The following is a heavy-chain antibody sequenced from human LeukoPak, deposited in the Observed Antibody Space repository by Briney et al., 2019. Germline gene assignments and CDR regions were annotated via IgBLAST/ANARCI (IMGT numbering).Heavy chain of an antibody. V-gene: IGHV3-74*01. D-gene: IGHD6-13*01. CDR3: ARDRDLAAGFDY. J-gene: IGHJ4*02. CDR2: INSDGSST. Sequence: GGSLRLSCAASGFAFSSYWMHWVRQVPGKGLVWVSRINSDGSSTSYADSVKGRFTISRDNAKNTLYLQMNSLRAEDTAVYYCARDRDLAAGFDYWGQGTLSPSPQ. CDR1: GFAFSSYW.